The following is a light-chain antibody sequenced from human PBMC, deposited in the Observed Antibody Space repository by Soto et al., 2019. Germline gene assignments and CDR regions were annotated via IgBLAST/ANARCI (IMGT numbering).Light chain of an antibody. Sequence: QSALTQPASVSGSPGQSITISCTGTSSDVGGYNYVSWYQQHPGKAPKLMIYEVSNRPSGVSGRVSGSKSGNTASLTISGLQAEDEADYYCSSYPLTSTWVFGGGTQLTVL. V-gene: IGLV2-14*01. CDR2: EVS. CDR3: SSYPLTSTWV. J-gene: IGLJ3*02. CDR1: SSDVGGYNY.